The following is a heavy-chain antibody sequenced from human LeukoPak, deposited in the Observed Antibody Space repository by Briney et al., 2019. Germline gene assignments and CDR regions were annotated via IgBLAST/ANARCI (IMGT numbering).Heavy chain of an antibody. CDR3: AKEYDSGGYGAYFDN. V-gene: IGHV3-30*18. D-gene: IGHD3-10*01. J-gene: IGHJ4*02. CDR2: ISSDGGTK. CDR1: KFTFSNYG. Sequence: GGSLRLSRTASKFTFSNYGMQWVRQAPGKGLEWVAVISSDGGTKYYADSVKGRFTLSRDNSRNTLDLQMNSLGPEDTAVYYCAKEYDSGGYGAYFDNWGQGTLVTVSS.